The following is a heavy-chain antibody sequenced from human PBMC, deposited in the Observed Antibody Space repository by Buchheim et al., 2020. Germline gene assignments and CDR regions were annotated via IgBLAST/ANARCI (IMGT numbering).Heavy chain of an antibody. CDR2: IWYDGSNK. J-gene: IGHJ4*02. CDR1: GFTFSSYG. CDR3: AKDEYSSGWYGRGETNSPFDY. Sequence: QVQLVESGGGVVQPGRSLRLSCAASGFTFSSYGMHWVRQAPGKGLEWVAVIWYDGSNKYYADSVKGRFTISRDNSKNTLYLQMNSLRAEDTAVYYCAKDEYSSGWYGRGETNSPFDYWGQGTL. V-gene: IGHV3-33*06. D-gene: IGHD6-19*01.